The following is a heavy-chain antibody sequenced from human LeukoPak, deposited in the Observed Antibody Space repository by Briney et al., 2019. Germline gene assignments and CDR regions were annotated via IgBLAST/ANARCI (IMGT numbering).Heavy chain of an antibody. J-gene: IGHJ4*02. D-gene: IGHD5-18*01. Sequence: GGSLRLSCAVSGFIFSNYWMAWVRQAPGKGLEWVANIKEDGSDKNYVESMKGRYTISRDNAQNSLYLQMNRLGVEDTAVYYCARDAGYGYDRFDYWGQGTQVTVSS. CDR2: IKEDGSDK. CDR1: GFIFSNYW. V-gene: IGHV3-7*01. CDR3: ARDAGYGYDRFDY.